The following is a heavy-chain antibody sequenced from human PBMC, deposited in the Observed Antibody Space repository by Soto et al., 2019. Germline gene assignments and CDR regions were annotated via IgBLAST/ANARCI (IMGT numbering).Heavy chain of an antibody. V-gene: IGHV1-2*02. CDR2: INPNDGDT. J-gene: IGHJ5*02. CDR1: GYTFSGYY. Sequence: ASVKVSCKASGYTFSGYYIHWLRQAPGQGLEWVGWINPNDGDTHYAQKFQERVTITRDMSTSTAYMELSSLRSEDTAVYYCAALIAAAGTTETWFDPWGQGTLVTISS. D-gene: IGHD6-13*01. CDR3: AALIAAAGTTETWFDP.